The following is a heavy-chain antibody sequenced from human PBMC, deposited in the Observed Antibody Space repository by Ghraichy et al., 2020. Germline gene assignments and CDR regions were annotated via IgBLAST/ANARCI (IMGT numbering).Heavy chain of an antibody. CDR3: ARGATPTASFDY. CDR1: GYTFTSYD. Sequence: ASVKVSCKASGYTFTSYDINWVRQATGQGLEWMGWMNPNSGNTGYAQKFQGRVTMTRNTSISTAYMELSSLRSEDTAVYYCARGATPTASFDYWGQGNLVTVSS. CDR2: MNPNSGNT. D-gene: IGHD5-18*01. J-gene: IGHJ4*02. V-gene: IGHV1-8*01.